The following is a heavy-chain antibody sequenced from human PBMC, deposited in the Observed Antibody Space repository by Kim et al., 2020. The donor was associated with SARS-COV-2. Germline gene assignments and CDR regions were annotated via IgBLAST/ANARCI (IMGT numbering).Heavy chain of an antibody. V-gene: IGHV1-46*02. CDR2: INPSGTST. J-gene: IGHJ4*02. D-gene: IGHD3-16*01. CDR1: GYTFNTYY. CDR3: AREGEAGYYPY. Sequence: ASVKVSCKASGYTFNTYYVHWVRQAPGQGLEWMGMINPSGTSTKYAQGFQGRVSVARDSSTSTVYMELSSLRSEDTAVYYCAREGEAGYYPYWGQGTLVPVSS.